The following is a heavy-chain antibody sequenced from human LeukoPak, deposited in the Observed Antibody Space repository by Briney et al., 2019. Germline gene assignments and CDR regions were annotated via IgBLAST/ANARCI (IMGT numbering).Heavy chain of an antibody. V-gene: IGHV4-30-4*01. CDR3: ARDGDLNWFDP. CDR1: GGSISSYY. J-gene: IGHJ5*02. D-gene: IGHD4-17*01. Sequence: SETLSLTCTVSGGSISSYYWSWIRQPPGKGLEWIGYIYYSGSTYYNPSLKSRVTISVDTSKNQFSLKLSSVTAADTAVYYCARDGDLNWFDPWGQGTLVTVSS. CDR2: IYYSGST.